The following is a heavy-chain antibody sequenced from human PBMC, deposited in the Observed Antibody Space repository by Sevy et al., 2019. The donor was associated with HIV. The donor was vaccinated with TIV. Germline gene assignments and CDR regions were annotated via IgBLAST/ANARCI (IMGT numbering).Heavy chain of an antibody. CDR3: SKGKDGGWYYFDY. J-gene: IGHJ4*02. Sequence: GGSLRLSCVASGFTFSSYAMSWVRQAPGKGLEWVSSTSGSGGTTYYADSAKGRFTISRDNSKNTLYLQMNSLRAEDTAVYYCSKGKDGGWYYFDYWGQGTLVTVSS. D-gene: IGHD6-19*01. CDR1: GFTFSSYA. CDR2: TSGSGGTT. V-gene: IGHV3-23*01.